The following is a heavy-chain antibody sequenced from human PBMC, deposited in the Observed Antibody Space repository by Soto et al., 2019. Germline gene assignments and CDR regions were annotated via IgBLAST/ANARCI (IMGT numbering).Heavy chain of an antibody. J-gene: IGHJ4*02. CDR3: ARGVAFLDY. V-gene: IGHV1-3*01. Sequence: ASVKVSCKASGYTFSSYAIHWVRQAPGQGLEWMGWIHAGNGNTKSSQSFQGRVTISRDTSATTAYMELKRLNSEDTAVYYCARGVAFLDYWGQGTLVTVSS. D-gene: IGHD2-15*01. CDR1: GYTFSSYA. CDR2: IHAGNGNT.